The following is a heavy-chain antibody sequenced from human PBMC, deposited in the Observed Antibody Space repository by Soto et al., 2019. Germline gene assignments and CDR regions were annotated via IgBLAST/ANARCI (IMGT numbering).Heavy chain of an antibody. V-gene: IGHV4-4*01. CDR1: GVSISSGNW. CDR2: IFHDGTA. CDR3: ERLVYDTRLNYIYFDF. Sequence: PAETLSLTCAVSGVSISSGNWWSGVRQSPQRGLEYIGEIFHDGTANYYPSFEGRVAISVDTSKNQLSLKLTSVTAADTAIYFCERLVYDTRLNYIYFDFWGQGTLVTVSS. D-gene: IGHD3-22*01. J-gene: IGHJ4*02.